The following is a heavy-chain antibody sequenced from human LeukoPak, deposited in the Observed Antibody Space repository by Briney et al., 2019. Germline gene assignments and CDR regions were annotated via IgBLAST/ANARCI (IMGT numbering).Heavy chain of an antibody. CDR1: GGSISSGGYY. CDR2: IYYSGST. V-gene: IGHV4-31*03. J-gene: IGHJ4*02. D-gene: IGHD5-12*01. CDR3: ARQNIVATITVY. Sequence: SETLSLTCTVSGGSISSGGYYWSWIRQHPGKGLEWIGYIYYSGSTYYNPSLKSRVTISVDTSKNQFSLKLSSVTAADTAVYYCARQNIVATITVYWGQGTLVTVSS.